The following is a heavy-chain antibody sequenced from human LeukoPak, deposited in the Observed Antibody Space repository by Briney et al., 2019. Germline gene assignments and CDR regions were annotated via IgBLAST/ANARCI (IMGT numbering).Heavy chain of an antibody. Sequence: MPTDTLSLTCGVSGGSISSSSYYWDWIRQPPAKGLEWIGSTYYSGSTYYIPSLKSRVTISIDTSKNQFSLKVSSVPAADTAVYYCARHFGAVGGTFDYWGQGTLVTASS. CDR2: TYYSGST. V-gene: IGHV4-39*01. CDR3: ARHFGAVGGTFDY. J-gene: IGHJ4*02. D-gene: IGHD6-19*01. CDR1: GGSISSSSYY.